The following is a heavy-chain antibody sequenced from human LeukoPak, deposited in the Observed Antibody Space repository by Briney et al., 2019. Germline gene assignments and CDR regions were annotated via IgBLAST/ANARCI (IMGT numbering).Heavy chain of an antibody. CDR3: ARAPPFELRFLEWLLPFDY. V-gene: IGHV3-30-3*01. Sequence: GRSLRPSCAASGFTFSSYAMHWVRQAPGKGLEWVAVISYDGSNKYYADSVKGRFTISRDNSKNTLYLQMNSLRAEDTAVYYCARAPPFELRFLEWLLPFDYWGQGTLVTVSS. CDR2: ISYDGSNK. D-gene: IGHD3-3*01. CDR1: GFTFSSYA. J-gene: IGHJ4*02.